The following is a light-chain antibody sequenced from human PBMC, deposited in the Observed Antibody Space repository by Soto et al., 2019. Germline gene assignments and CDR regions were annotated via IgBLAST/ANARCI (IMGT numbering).Light chain of an antibody. Sequence: EIVMTQSPATLSVSPGERATLSCRASQSVSTNLAWYQQKPGQAHILLIYGASTRAAGVPARFSGSGSGTEFTLTVSRLQSEDFAVYACQQYDNWSPWTFGQGTKVELK. J-gene: IGKJ1*01. V-gene: IGKV3-15*01. CDR1: QSVSTN. CDR2: GAS. CDR3: QQYDNWSPWT.